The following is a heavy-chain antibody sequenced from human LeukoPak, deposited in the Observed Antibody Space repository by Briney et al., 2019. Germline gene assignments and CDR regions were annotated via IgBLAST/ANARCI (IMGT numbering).Heavy chain of an antibody. D-gene: IGHD2-15*01. J-gene: IGHJ3*02. V-gene: IGHV4-39*01. CDR1: GGSISSISYY. CDR3: ATPYATGYCSGGSCYVGFDI. CDR2: TYYGGNT. Sequence: SETLSLTCTVSGGSISSISYYWGWIRQPPGKGLEWIGGTYYGGNTYYNSSLKSRVTISVHTSKNQFSLRLSSVAAADTAVYYCATPYATGYCSGGSCYVGFDIWGQGTKVTVSA.